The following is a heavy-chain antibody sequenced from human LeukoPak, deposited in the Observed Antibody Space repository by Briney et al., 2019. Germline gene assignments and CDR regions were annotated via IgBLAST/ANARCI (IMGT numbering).Heavy chain of an antibody. D-gene: IGHD4-11*01. J-gene: IGHJ4*02. V-gene: IGHV1-18*01. CDR1: GDTFTSYG. Sequence: ASVKVSCKASGDTFTSYGISWVRQAPGQRLEWIGWIRAYNGNTSYAQKLQGRVSMTTDTSTSTAYMELRSLRSEDTAVYYCARDRFYDYSNYYVDYWGQGTLVTVSS. CDR2: IRAYNGNT. CDR3: ARDRFYDYSNYYVDY.